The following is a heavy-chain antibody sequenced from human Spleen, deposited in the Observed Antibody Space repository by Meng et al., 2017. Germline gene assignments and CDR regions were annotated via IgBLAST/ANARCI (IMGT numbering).Heavy chain of an antibody. V-gene: IGHV4-34*01. CDR1: GGSFRDYY. CDR2: INHSGST. D-gene: IGHD6-13*01. CDR3: ARGQLASSTFSATNWFDP. J-gene: IGHJ5*02. Sequence: QWQLQRWGAALFKPSGTLALTCVVSGGSFRDYYWSWIRQPPGKGLEWIGEINHSGSTNYNPSLESRATISVDTSQNNLSLKLSSVTAADSAVYYCARGQLASSTFSATNWFDPWGQGTLVTVSS.